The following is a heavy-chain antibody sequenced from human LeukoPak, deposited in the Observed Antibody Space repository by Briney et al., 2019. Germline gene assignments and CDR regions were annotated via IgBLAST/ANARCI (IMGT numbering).Heavy chain of an antibody. CDR2: LIPIFGTA. D-gene: IGHD3-10*01. CDR3: ARLDSSDYYGSGSYPSY. CDR1: RGTFSSYA. V-gene: IGHV1-69*13. Sequence: ASVKVSCKASRGTFSSYAISWVRHAPRQRLEWMGGLIPIFGTANYAQKFQGRVTITADESTSTAYMELSSLRSEDTAVYYCARLDSSDYYGSGSYPSYWGQGTLVTVSS. J-gene: IGHJ4*02.